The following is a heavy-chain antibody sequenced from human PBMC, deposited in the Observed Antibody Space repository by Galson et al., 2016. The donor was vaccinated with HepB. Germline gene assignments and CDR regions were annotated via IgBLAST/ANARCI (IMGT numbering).Heavy chain of an antibody. D-gene: IGHD1-7*01. Sequence: SLRLSCAASGFSLSWYWMTWVRQAPGKGLEWVASIKQDGSEKYYGDSVKGRFTISRDDAHNSLYLQMSSLRAEDTAVYYCARDRITGTNMDYWGQGTLVTVSS. CDR3: ARDRITGTNMDY. V-gene: IGHV3-7*01. CDR1: GFSLSWYW. J-gene: IGHJ4*02. CDR2: IKQDGSEK.